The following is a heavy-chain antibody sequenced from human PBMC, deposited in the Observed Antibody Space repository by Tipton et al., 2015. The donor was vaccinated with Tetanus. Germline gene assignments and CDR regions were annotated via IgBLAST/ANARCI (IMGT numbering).Heavy chain of an antibody. Sequence: LRLSCTVSGVSVRSYYWSWIRQSPDKGLEWLGGVIYDGTSYYNPSLNSRVKISLDTSMNQVSLTLTSVTAADTALHYCARGVPYSTTMGSDWFDPWGQGTLVTVSS. D-gene: IGHD2-2*01. CDR1: GVSVRSYY. CDR3: ARGVPYSTTMGSDWFDP. V-gene: IGHV4-34*01. CDR2: VIYDGTS. J-gene: IGHJ5*02.